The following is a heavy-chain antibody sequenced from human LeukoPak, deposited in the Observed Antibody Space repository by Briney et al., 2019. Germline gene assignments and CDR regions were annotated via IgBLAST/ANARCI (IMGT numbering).Heavy chain of an antibody. CDR1: GFTFSSYS. J-gene: IGHJ3*02. CDR2: ISSSSSYI. V-gene: IGHV3-21*01. D-gene: IGHD2-15*01. Sequence: GGSLRLSCAASGFTFSSYSMNWVRQAPGKGLEWVSSISSSSSYIYYADSVKGRFTISRDNAKNSLYLQMNSLRAEDTAVYYCARDGYCSGGSCYAYDAFDIWGQGTMVTVSS. CDR3: ARDGYCSGGSCYAYDAFDI.